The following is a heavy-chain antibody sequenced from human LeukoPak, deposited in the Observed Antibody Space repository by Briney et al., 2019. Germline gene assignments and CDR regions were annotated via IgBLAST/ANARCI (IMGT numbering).Heavy chain of an antibody. V-gene: IGHV3-23*01. CDR2: ISGGGETT. CDR3: AKQLTAGGYYFDY. D-gene: IGHD6-13*01. CDR1: GGSISSGGYY. Sequence: ETLSLTCTVSGGSISSGGYYWSWVRQAPGEGLEWVSGISGGGETTYYADSVKGRFTISRDNSKSTLYLQMNSLRAEDTAVYYCAKQLTAGGYYFDYWGQGTLVTVSS. J-gene: IGHJ4*02.